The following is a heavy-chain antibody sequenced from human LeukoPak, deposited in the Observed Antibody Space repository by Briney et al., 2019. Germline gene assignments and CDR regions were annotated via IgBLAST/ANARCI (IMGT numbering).Heavy chain of an antibody. Sequence: GGTLRLSCAASGFTFSSYGMSWVRQAPGKGLEWVSAISGSGGSTYYADSVKGRFTISRDNSKNTLYLQMNSLRAEDTAVYYCAKVTGGIAVAGIVFDYWGQGTLVTVSS. CDR2: ISGSGGST. CDR3: AKVTGGIAVAGIVFDY. J-gene: IGHJ4*02. V-gene: IGHV3-23*01. CDR1: GFTFSSYG. D-gene: IGHD6-19*01.